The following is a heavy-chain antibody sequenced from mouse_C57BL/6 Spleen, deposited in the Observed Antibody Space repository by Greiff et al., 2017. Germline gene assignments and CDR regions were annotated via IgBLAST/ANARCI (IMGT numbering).Heavy chain of an antibody. CDR2: ISGGGGNT. V-gene: IGHV5-9*01. Sequence: DVQLVESGGGLVKPGGSLKLSCAASGFTFSSYTMSWVRQTPEKRLEWVATISGGGGNTYYPDSVKGRFTISRDNAKNTLYLQMSSLRSEDTALYYCARQRTVGYFDVWGTGTTVTVSS. CDR1: GFTFSSYT. J-gene: IGHJ1*03. D-gene: IGHD1-1*01. CDR3: ARQRTVGYFDV.